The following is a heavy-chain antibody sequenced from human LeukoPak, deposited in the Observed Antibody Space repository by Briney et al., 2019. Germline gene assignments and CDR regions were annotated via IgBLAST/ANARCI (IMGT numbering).Heavy chain of an antibody. V-gene: IGHV3-11*01. CDR2: ISSSGSTK. CDR1: GFTFSDYY. CDR3: AKGTGDTAYYFDF. D-gene: IGHD7-27*01. J-gene: IGHJ4*02. Sequence: GGSLRLSCAASGFTFSDYYMSWIRQAPGKGLEWVSYISSSGSTKYYADSVKGRFTISRDNAKNSLYLQMSGLRAEDTAIYYCAKGTGDTAYYFDFWGQGVLVTVSS.